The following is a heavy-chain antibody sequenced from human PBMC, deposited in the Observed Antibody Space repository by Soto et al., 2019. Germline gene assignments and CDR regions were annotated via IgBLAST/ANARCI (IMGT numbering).Heavy chain of an antibody. D-gene: IGHD3-9*01. CDR2: ISGSGGST. Sequence: EVQLLESGGGLEQPGGSLRLSCVGSGHTFHNYAMTWVRQAPGKGLEWVSGISGSGGSTYYADSVRGRFTISRDDSKNTLYLQMNSLRAEDTAFYYCTQDGGSRDWLTVNWGQGTLVTVSS. J-gene: IGHJ4*02. V-gene: IGHV3-23*01. CDR3: TQDGGSRDWLTVN. CDR1: GHTFHNYA.